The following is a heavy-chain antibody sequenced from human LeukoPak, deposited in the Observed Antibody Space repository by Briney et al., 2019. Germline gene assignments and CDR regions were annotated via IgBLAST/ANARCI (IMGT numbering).Heavy chain of an antibody. V-gene: IGHV1-3*01. J-gene: IGHJ4*02. CDR1: GYTFTSYA. Sequence: ASVKVSCKASGYTFTSYAMRWVRQAPGQRLEWMGWINAGNGNTKYSQKFQGRVTITRDTSASTAYMELSSLRSEDTAVYYCARDLSSSWYSYFDYWGQGTLVTVSS. CDR3: ARDLSSSWYSYFDY. D-gene: IGHD6-13*01. CDR2: INAGNGNT.